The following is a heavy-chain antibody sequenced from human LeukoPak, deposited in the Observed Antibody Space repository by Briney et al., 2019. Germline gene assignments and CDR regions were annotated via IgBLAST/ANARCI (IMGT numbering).Heavy chain of an antibody. CDR1: GLTFSSYA. D-gene: IGHD3-3*01. J-gene: IGHJ4*02. V-gene: IGHV3-64*04. CDR2: ISSNGGST. CDR3: AKDPPFWSGSYFDY. Sequence: GGSLRLSCSASGLTFSSYAMHWVRQAPGKGLEYVSAISSNGGSTYYADSVKGRFTISRDNSKNTLYLQMNSLRAEDTAVYYCAKDPPFWSGSYFDYWGQGTLVTVSS.